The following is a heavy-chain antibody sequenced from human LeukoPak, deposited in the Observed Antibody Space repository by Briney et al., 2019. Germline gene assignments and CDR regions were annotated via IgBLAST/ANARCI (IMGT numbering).Heavy chain of an antibody. CDR3: ARDLHYAFDI. CDR2: ITSSSANT. CDR1: GFTFSSYS. V-gene: IGHV3-48*01. Sequence: PGGSLRLSCPGSGFTFSSYSMNWVRQAPGKGLEWISYITSSSANTFYADSVEGRFTISRDNVKNSLFLQMNSLRVEDTAVYYCARDLHYAFDIWGQGTMVTVSS. J-gene: IGHJ3*02.